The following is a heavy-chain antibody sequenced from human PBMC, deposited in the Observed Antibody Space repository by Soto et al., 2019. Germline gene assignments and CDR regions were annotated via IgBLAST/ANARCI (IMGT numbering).Heavy chain of an antibody. J-gene: IGHJ5*02. Sequence: QVQLQELGPGLVQPSQTLSLTCSVSGDSISSGAYFWSWIRHLPGKGLEWLGSISHSGNTFLRPSLRNELSMSMDQLQKCFLFEFAFLDVADPAVFFCGGVPFYDAFFTFPAWFDPWGRGTQVTVSS. CDR1: GDSISSGAYF. CDR2: ISHSGNT. V-gene: IGHV4-30-4*01. D-gene: IGHD3-16*01. CDR3: GGVPFYDAFFTFPAWFDP.